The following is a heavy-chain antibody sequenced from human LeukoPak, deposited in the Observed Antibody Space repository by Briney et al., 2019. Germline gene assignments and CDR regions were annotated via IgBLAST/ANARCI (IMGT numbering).Heavy chain of an antibody. V-gene: IGHV3-66*01. D-gene: IGHD2-15*01. J-gene: IGHJ4*02. CDR1: GFTVSSNY. CDR2: IYSGGST. CDR3: ARAPRGCSGGSCYNY. Sequence: GGSLRLSCAASGFTVSSNYMSWVRQAPGKGLEWVSVIYSGGSTYYADSVKGRFTISRDNSKNTLYLQMNSLRAEDTAAYYCARAPRGCSGGSCYNYWGQGTLVTVSS.